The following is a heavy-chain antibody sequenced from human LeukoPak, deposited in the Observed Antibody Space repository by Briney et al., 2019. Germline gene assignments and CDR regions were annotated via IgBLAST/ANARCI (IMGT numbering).Heavy chain of an antibody. Sequence: GASVRVSCKVSGYTLTELSMHWVRQAPGKGLEWMGGFDPEDGETIYAQKFQGRVTMTEDTSTDTAYMELSSLRSEDTAVYYCATGGFHSGRIFDYWGQGTLVTVSS. J-gene: IGHJ4*02. D-gene: IGHD1-26*01. V-gene: IGHV1-24*01. CDR2: FDPEDGET. CDR3: ATGGFHSGRIFDY. CDR1: GYTLTELS.